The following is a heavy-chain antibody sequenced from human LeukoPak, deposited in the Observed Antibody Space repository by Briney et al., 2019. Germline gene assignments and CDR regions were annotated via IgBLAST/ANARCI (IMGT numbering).Heavy chain of an antibody. CDR1: GYSFTNYW. D-gene: IGHD6-19*01. Sequence: GESLKISCKGSGYSFTNYWIGWVRQMPGKGLAWMGIIYPGDSDTRYSPSFQGQVTISADRSIRTAYLQWSSLKASDTAMYYCARPIMYSSGWYFDYWGQGTLVTASS. V-gene: IGHV5-51*01. CDR3: ARPIMYSSGWYFDY. CDR2: IYPGDSDT. J-gene: IGHJ4*02.